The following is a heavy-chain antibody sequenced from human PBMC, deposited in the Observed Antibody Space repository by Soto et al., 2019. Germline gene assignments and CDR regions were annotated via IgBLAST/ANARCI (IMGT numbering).Heavy chain of an antibody. J-gene: IGHJ5*02. CDR1: GGSISSSSYY. V-gene: IGHV4-39*01. D-gene: IGHD2-2*01. CDR3: ARQTSFGGYCSSTSCYAPSLNWFDP. CDR2: IYYSGST. Sequence: SETLSLTCTVSGGSISSSSYYWGWIRQPPGKGLEWIGSIYYSGSTYYNPSLKSRVTISVDTSKNQFSLKLSSVTAADTAVYYCARQTSFGGYCSSTSCYAPSLNWFDPWGQGTLVTVSS.